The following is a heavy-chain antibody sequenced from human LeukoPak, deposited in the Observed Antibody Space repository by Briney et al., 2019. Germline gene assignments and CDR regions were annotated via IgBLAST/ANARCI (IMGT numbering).Heavy chain of an antibody. CDR1: GFTFTSSA. CDR3: AADRRYSYGRSGPYYYYYMDV. Sequence: SVKVSCKASGFTFTSSAMQWVRQARGQRLEWIGWIVVGSGNTNYAQKFQERVTITRDMSTSTAYMELSSPRSEDTAVYYCAADRRYSYGRSGPYYYYYMDVWGKGTTVTVSS. CDR2: IVVGSGNT. D-gene: IGHD5-18*01. J-gene: IGHJ6*03. V-gene: IGHV1-58*02.